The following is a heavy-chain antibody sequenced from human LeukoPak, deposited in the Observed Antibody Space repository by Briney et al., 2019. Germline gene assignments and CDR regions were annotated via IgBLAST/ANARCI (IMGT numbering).Heavy chain of an antibody. V-gene: IGHV3-30-3*01. J-gene: IGHJ5*02. CDR3: FRDSMGWFDP. CDR2: ISLDGSTE. CDR1: GFSLSNFQ. D-gene: IGHD2/OR15-2a*01. Sequence: GGSLRLSCVASGFSLSNFQMYWVRQAPGKGLEWVSIISLDGSTEFYADSVKGRFTISRDTASNTMHLEMNNLRIEDTAVYYCFRDSMGWFDPWGQGSLVTVSS.